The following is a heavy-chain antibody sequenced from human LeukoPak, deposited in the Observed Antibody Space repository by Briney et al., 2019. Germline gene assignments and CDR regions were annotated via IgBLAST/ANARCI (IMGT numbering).Heavy chain of an antibody. CDR2: TSSSSYI. CDR3: AKLPHYYYYMDV. Sequence: GGSLRLSCAASGFTFSSYSMNWVRQAPGKGLEWVSSTSSSSYIYYADSVKGRFTISRDNSKNTLYLQMNSLRAEDTAVYYCAKLPHYYYYMDVWGKGTTVTVSS. V-gene: IGHV3-21*04. CDR1: GFTFSSYS. J-gene: IGHJ6*03. D-gene: IGHD2-21*01.